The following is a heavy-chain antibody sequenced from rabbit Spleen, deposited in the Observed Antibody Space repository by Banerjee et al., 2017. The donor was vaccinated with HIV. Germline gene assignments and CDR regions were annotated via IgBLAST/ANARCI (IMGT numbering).Heavy chain of an antibody. J-gene: IGHJ6*01. CDR2: IDPVFGST. D-gene: IGHD1-1*01. Sequence: QEQLVESGGGLVQPGGSLKLSCKASGFDFSSYGVSWVRQAPGKGLEWIGYIDPVFGSTYYATWAKGRFTISKTSTTVTLQMTSLTAADTATYFCARDTSTSFSSYGMDLWGQGTLVTVS. CDR3: ARDTSTSFSSYGMDL. CDR1: GFDFSSYG. V-gene: IGHV1S39*01.